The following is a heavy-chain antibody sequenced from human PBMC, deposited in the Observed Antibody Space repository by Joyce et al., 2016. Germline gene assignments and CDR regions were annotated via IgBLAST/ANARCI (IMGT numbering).Heavy chain of an antibody. D-gene: IGHD3-16*01. V-gene: IGHV3-21*01. J-gene: IGHJ6*02. CDR3: ARGGISYYYAMDV. CDR1: GSTFSSSS. Sequence: QLVESGGGVVKAGGSLRLSCGASGSTFSSSSMSWFRQAPGKGLEGVAAISATSYYIFHAETVRGRFTVSRDNAKKPLYLQMNSLRAEDSAVFYCARGGISYYYAMDVWGQGTTVTVSS. CDR2: ISATSYYI.